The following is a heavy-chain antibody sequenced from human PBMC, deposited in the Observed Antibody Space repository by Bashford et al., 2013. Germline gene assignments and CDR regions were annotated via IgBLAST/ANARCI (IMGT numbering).Heavy chain of an antibody. CDR2: ISGRADTI. Sequence: RIVVRQAPGPGAGVGSYISGRADTIYYTDSVKGRFTIARDNAKNSLYLQMNSLRAEDTAVYYCAKQIRGYSGPTVSGMDVWGQGTTVTVSS. D-gene: IGHD5-12*01. CDR3: AKQIRGYSGPTVSGMDV. V-gene: IGHV3-48*01. J-gene: IGHJ6*02.